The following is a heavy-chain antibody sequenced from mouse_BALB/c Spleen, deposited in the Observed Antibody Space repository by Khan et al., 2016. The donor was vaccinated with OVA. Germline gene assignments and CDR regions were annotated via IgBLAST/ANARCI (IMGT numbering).Heavy chain of an antibody. D-gene: IGHD2-12*01. CDR3: ARRTTGYTMDY. J-gene: IGHJ4*01. Sequence: QVQLQQSGADLARPGASVRMSCKASGYTFTSNTMHWVKQRPGQGLEWIGYINPRSGYTNYNQHFKDKAKLTADKSSSTAYLQLSSLTSEDSAVYYCARRTTGYTMDYWGQGTSVTVSS. V-gene: IGHV1-4*01. CDR2: INPRSGYT. CDR1: GYTFTSNT.